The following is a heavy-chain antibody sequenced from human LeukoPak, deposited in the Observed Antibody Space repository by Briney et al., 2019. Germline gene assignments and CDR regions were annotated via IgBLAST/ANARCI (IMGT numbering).Heavy chain of an antibody. Sequence: GGSLKLSCAPSGFTFTSYPMSWSPQAPGRGLRWVSAISGSGGSTYYADSVKGRFTISRDNSKNTLYLQMNSLRAEDTAVYYCAKALPGGAFDYWGQGTLVTVSS. CDR3: AKALPGGAFDY. CDR2: ISGSGGST. J-gene: IGHJ4*02. CDR1: GFTFTSYP. V-gene: IGHV3-23*01. D-gene: IGHD3-10*01.